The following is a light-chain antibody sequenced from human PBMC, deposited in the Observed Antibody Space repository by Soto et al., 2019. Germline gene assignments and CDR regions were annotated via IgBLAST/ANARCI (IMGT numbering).Light chain of an antibody. CDR2: STN. Sequence: QTVVTQEPSFSVSPGGTVTLTCGLTSGSVSTTYYPSWYQQTPGQAPRTLIYSTNIRSSGVPDRFSGSILGNTAALTITGAQADDESDYHCMLYMGGGLVVFGGGTKPTVL. V-gene: IGLV8-61*01. CDR3: MLYMGGGLVV. J-gene: IGLJ2*01. CDR1: SGSVSTTYY.